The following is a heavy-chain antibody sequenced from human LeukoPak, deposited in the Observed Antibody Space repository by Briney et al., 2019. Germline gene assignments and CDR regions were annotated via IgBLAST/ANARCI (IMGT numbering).Heavy chain of an antibody. J-gene: IGHJ5*02. V-gene: IGHV3-30*19. CDR2: IWYDGSNK. D-gene: IGHD4-17*01. CDR1: GFTFSSYG. CDR3: ARSRYGDENDNWFDP. Sequence: GGSLRLSCAASGFTFSSYGMHWVRQAPGKGLEWVAVIWYDGSNKYYADSVKGRFTISRDNSKNTLYLQMNSLRAEDTAVYYCARSRYGDENDNWFDPWGQGTLVTVSS.